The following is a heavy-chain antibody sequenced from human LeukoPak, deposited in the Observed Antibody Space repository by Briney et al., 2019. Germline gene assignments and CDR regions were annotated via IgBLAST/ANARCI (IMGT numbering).Heavy chain of an antibody. CDR2: IYYSGST. D-gene: IGHD3-22*01. CDR1: GGSISSYY. V-gene: IGHV4-39*07. Sequence: SETLPLTCTVSGGSISSYYWGWIRQPPGKGLEWIGSIYYSGSTYYNPSLKSRVTISVDTSKNQFSLKLSSVTAADTAVYYCARATYYYDSSGYYYPGYYFDYWGQGTLVTVSS. CDR3: ARATYYYDSSGYYYPGYYFDY. J-gene: IGHJ4*02.